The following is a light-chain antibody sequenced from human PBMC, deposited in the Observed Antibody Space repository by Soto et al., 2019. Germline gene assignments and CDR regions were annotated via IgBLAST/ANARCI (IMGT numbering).Light chain of an antibody. V-gene: IGKV3-20*01. CDR3: HQYGGSPQET. CDR1: QTVSGTF. CDR2: GAS. Sequence: EIVLTQSPGTLSLSPGERATLSCRAGQTVSGTFLAWYQQRPGQPPRLLLYGASNRATGIPDRFTGSGSGTKFTLTISRMEPADYAVYYCHQYGGSPQETFGQGTKVEIK. J-gene: IGKJ1*01.